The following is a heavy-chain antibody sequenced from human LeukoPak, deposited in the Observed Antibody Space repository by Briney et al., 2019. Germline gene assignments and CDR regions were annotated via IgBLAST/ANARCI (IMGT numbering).Heavy chain of an antibody. CDR1: GGTFSSYA. V-gene: IGHV1-69*05. Sequence: SVKVSCKASGGTFSSYAISWVRQAPGQGLEWMGRIIPIFGTANYAQKFQGRVTITTDESTSTAYMEMSSLRSEDTAVYYCARESEIAAAGYYFDYWGQGTLVTVSS. CDR2: IIPIFGTA. J-gene: IGHJ4*02. D-gene: IGHD6-13*01. CDR3: ARESEIAAAGYYFDY.